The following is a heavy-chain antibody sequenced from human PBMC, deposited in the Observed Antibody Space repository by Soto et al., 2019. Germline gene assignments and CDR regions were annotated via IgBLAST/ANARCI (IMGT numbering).Heavy chain of an antibody. J-gene: IGHJ4*02. CDR3: ARDGGAY. CDR2: MSYDGSNK. Sequence: QVQLVESGGGVVQPGRSLRLSCAASGFTFSSYAMHWVRRAPGKGLECMAVMSYDGSNKYYADSVKGRFTISRDNSKNTLYLQMNSLRPEDTALYYCARDGGAYWGQGTLVIVSS. D-gene: IGHD3-16*01. V-gene: IGHV3-30-3*01. CDR1: GFTFSSYA.